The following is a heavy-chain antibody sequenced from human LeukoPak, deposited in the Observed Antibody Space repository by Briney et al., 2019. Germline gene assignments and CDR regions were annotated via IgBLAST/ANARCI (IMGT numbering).Heavy chain of an antibody. CDR1: GGSISSGGYY. V-gene: IGHV4-31*03. J-gene: IGHJ5*02. CDR2: IYYSGST. CDR3: ARGDSSWYEGNWFDP. Sequence: KTSQTLSLTCIVSGGSISSGGYYWSWIRQHPGNGLEWFGYIYYSGSTYYNPSLKSRVTISVDTSKNQFSLTLSSVTAAQTAVYYCARGDSSWYEGNWFDPWGQGTLVTVSS. D-gene: IGHD6-13*01.